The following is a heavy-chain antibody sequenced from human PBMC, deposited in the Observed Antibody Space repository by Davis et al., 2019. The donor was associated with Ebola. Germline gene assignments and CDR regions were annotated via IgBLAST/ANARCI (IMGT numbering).Heavy chain of an antibody. J-gene: IGHJ5*02. Sequence: PSETLSLTCTVSGHSISSSGYYWGWIRQPPGKGLEWIGSIHHSGRTYYNPSLKSRVTMSADTTKNQFSLNLNSVTAADTAEYYCARVGRWLQYLDWFDPWGQGTLVTVSS. CDR2: IHHSGRT. V-gene: IGHV4-38-2*02. CDR3: ARVGRWLQYLDWFDP. CDR1: GHSISSSGYY. D-gene: IGHD5-24*01.